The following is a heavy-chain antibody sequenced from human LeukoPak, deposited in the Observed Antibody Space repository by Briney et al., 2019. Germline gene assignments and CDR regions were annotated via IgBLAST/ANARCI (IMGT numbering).Heavy chain of an antibody. CDR1: GYTFSGYF. Sequence: ASVEVSCKASGYTFSGYFVHWVRQAPGQGLEWMGRINAGSGDTEFAQKFQGRVTMTRDTFVSTAYMEVSGLTSDDTAMYYCARDLSFTPNWELDHWGQGTLVTVSS. CDR3: ARDLSFTPNWELDH. CDR2: INAGSGDT. V-gene: IGHV1-2*06. D-gene: IGHD1-1*01. J-gene: IGHJ4*02.